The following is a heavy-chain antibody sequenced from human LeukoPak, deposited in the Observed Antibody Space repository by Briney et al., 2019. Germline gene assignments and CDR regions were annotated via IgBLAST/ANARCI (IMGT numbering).Heavy chain of an antibody. CDR2: ISSSSSYI. D-gene: IGHD3-10*01. CDR3: AREGSITMVRGVIKIYYYMDV. V-gene: IGHV3-21*05. J-gene: IGHJ6*03. CDR1: GFTFSSYE. Sequence: GGSLRLSCAASGFTFSSYEMNWVRQAPGKGLEWVSYISSSSSYIYYADSVKGRFTISRDNAKNSLYLQMNSLRAEDTAVYYCAREGSITMVRGVIKIYYYMDVWGKGTTVTISS.